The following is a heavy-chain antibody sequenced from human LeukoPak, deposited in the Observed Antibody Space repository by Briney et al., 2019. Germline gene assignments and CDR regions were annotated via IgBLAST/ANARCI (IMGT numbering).Heavy chain of an antibody. CDR1: GFTFSSYW. CDR2: ISGSGVTT. J-gene: IGHJ4*02. Sequence: PGGSLRLSCAASGFTFSSYWMYWVRQAPGKGLEWVSVISGSGVTTNYADSVKGRFTISRDNSRNTLYLQMNNLRADDTAVYYCTKDLTIQIWLLGFDSWGQGTLVTVAS. CDR3: TKDLTIQIWLLGFDS. V-gene: IGHV3-23*01. D-gene: IGHD3-22*01.